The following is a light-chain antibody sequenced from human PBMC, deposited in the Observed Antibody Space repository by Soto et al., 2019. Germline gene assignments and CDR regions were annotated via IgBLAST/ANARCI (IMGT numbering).Light chain of an antibody. J-gene: IGKJ1*01. Sequence: DIQMTQSPSSLSASVGDRVTITCRASQGISNYLAWYQQKPGKVPKLLIYAASTLQSGVPSQFSGSGSGTDFTLTISSLQPEDVATYYCQKYNSAPQWTFGQGTKVEIK. CDR1: QGISNY. CDR3: QKYNSAPQWT. V-gene: IGKV1-27*01. CDR2: AAS.